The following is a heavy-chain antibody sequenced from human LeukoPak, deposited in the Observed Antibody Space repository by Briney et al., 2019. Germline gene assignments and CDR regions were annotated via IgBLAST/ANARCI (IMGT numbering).Heavy chain of an antibody. D-gene: IGHD4-17*01. V-gene: IGHV3-30*18. Sequence: GGSLRLSCAASGFTFSSYGMHWVRQAPGKGLEWVAVISYDGSNKYYADSVKGRFTISRDNSKNTLYLQMNSLRAEDTAVYYCAKVSIYGDYVFGYWGQGTLVTVSS. CDR3: AKVSIYGDYVFGY. CDR2: ISYDGSNK. CDR1: GFTFSSYG. J-gene: IGHJ4*02.